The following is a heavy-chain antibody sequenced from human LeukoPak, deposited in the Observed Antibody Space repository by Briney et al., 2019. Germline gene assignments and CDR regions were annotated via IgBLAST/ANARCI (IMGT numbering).Heavy chain of an antibody. D-gene: IGHD5-18*01. J-gene: IGHJ4*02. V-gene: IGHV4-39*07. CDR3: ARDQGRTAFYY. Sequence: SETLSLTCTVPGDSISSSSYYWGWIRQPPGKGLEWIGSIYYDGSTYYNPSLRSRVTISLDTSKNQFSLKLSSVTAADTAVYYCARDQGRTAFYYWGQGTLVTVSS. CDR2: IYYDGST. CDR1: GDSISSSSYY.